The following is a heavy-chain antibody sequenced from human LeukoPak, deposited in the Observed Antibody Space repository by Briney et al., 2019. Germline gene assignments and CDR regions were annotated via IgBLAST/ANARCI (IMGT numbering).Heavy chain of an antibody. CDR3: ARDFHYFFDY. D-gene: IGHD3-9*01. V-gene: IGHV3-74*01. J-gene: IGHJ4*02. CDR2: INSDGSST. CDR1: GFTFSSYW. Sequence: GGSLRLSCAASGFTFSSYWMHWVRQAPGKGLVWVSRINSDGSSTSYADSVKGRFTISRDNSENTLFLQMNSLRAEDTAIYYCARDFHYFFDYCGQGTLVTVSS.